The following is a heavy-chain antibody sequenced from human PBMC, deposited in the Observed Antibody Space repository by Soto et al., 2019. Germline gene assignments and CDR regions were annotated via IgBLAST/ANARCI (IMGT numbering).Heavy chain of an antibody. D-gene: IGHD3-3*01. CDR2: ISAYNGNT. CDR3: ARDSYYDFWSGYSGYFDY. V-gene: IGHV1-18*01. J-gene: IGHJ4*02. CDR1: GYTFTSYG. Sequence: ASVKFSCKASGYTFTSYGISWVRQAPGQGLEWMGWISAYNGNTNYAQKLQGRVTMTTDTSTSTAYMELRSLRSDDTAVYYCARDSYYDFWSGYSGYFDYWGQGTLVTVSS.